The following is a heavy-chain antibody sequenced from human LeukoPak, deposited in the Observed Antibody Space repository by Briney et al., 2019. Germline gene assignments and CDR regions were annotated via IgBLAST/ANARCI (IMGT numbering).Heavy chain of an antibody. Sequence: SETLSLTCTVSGGSISSSSYYWGWIRQPPGKGLEWIGSIYYSVSTYYNPSLKSRVTISVDTSKNQFSLKLSSVTAADTAVYYCARQDYDILTASLKGYWGQGTLVTVSS. CDR1: GGSISSSSYY. D-gene: IGHD3-9*01. CDR3: ARQDYDILTASLKGY. V-gene: IGHV4-39*01. CDR2: IYYSVST. J-gene: IGHJ4*02.